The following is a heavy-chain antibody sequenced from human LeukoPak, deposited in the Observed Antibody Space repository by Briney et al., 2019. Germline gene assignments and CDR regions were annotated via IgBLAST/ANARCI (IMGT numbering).Heavy chain of an antibody. D-gene: IGHD5-24*01. J-gene: IGHJ4*02. CDR3: ARARRDGYESDY. V-gene: IGHV1-2*04. CDR1: GYTFTGYY. Sequence: ASVKVSCKASGYTFTGYYMHWVRQAPGQGLEWMGWIHPNSGGTNYAQKFQGWVTMTRDTSISTAYMELSRLRSDDTAVYYCARARRDGYESDYWGQGTLVTVSS. CDR2: IHPNSGGT.